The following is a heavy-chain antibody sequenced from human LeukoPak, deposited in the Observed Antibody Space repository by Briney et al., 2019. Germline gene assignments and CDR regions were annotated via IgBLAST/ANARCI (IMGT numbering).Heavy chain of an antibody. CDR3: ATEAIVVVTARDYWYFDR. D-gene: IGHD2-21*02. CDR1: GGTFSSYA. V-gene: IGHV1-69*04. CDR2: IIPILGIP. J-gene: IGHJ2*01. Sequence: SVKVSCKASGGTFSSYAISWVRQAPGQGLEWMGRIIPILGIPNYAQKFQGRVTITADKSTTTAYMELSSLRSEDTAVYYCATEAIVVVTARDYWYFDRWGRGTLVTVSS.